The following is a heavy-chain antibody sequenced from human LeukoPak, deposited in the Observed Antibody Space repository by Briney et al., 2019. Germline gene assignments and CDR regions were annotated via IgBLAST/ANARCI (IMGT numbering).Heavy chain of an antibody. J-gene: IGHJ4*02. CDR3: ARQRYGGHFDY. Sequence: IPSETLPLTCTVSGGSISSYYWSWIRQPPGEGLEWIGCIHYSGSTNYNPSLKSRVTISVDTSKNHFSLELSSVTAADTAVYYCARQRYGGHFDYWGQGTLVTVSS. D-gene: IGHD4-23*01. V-gene: IGHV4-59*08. CDR2: IHYSGST. CDR1: GGSISSYY.